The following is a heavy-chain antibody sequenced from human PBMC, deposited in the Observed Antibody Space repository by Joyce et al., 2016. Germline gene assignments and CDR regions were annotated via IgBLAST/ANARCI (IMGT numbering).Heavy chain of an antibody. CDR1: GESFSKYW. V-gene: IGHV5-51*01. Sequence: EVQLVQSGAEVKKPGESLKISCKGSGESFSKYWIGWVRQMHGKGLECMGITYLGTSDTRYSPSFPGQVTSSADKSSSTAYLQWSSLKSSDTAIYYCARLMIINAFDIWGQGTMVTVSS. J-gene: IGHJ3*02. CDR2: TYLGTSDT. CDR3: ARLMIINAFDI. D-gene: IGHD3-10*01.